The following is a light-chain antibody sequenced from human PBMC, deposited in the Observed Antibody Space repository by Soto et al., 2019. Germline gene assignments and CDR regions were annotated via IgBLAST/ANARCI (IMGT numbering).Light chain of an antibody. Sequence: DIQMTQSPSSVSASVGDRVTITCRASQGISGWLAWYQQKPGKAPKLLIYAASSLQSGVPSRFSGSGSGTDFTLTISCLQPEDFATYYCQQANSFPPHFGPGTKVDIK. V-gene: IGKV1-12*01. CDR3: QQANSFPPH. CDR2: AAS. CDR1: QGISGW. J-gene: IGKJ3*01.